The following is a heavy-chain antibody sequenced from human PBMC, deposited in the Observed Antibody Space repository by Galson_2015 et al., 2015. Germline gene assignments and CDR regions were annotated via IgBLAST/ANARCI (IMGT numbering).Heavy chain of an antibody. Sequence: SLRLSCAASGFTFSSYAMHWVRQAPGKGLEWVAVISYDGSNKYYADSVKGRFTISRDNPKNTLYLQMNSLRAEDTAVYYCAREEQSWGAFDIWGQGTMVTVSS. D-gene: IGHD3-16*01. J-gene: IGHJ3*02. V-gene: IGHV3-30-3*01. CDR2: ISYDGSNK. CDR3: AREEQSWGAFDI. CDR1: GFTFSSYA.